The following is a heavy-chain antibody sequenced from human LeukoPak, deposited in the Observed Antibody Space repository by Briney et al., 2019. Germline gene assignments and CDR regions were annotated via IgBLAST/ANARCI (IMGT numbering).Heavy chain of an antibody. CDR3: ARWGGYCSSTSCYTGFDY. D-gene: IGHD2-2*02. Sequence: ASVKVSCKASGYTFTGYYMHWVRQAPGQGLEWMGWINPNSGGTNYAQKFQGRVTMTRDTSISTAYMELSRLRSDDTAVHYCARWGGYCSSTSCYTGFDYWGQGTLVTVSS. V-gene: IGHV1-2*02. CDR2: INPNSGGT. CDR1: GYTFTGYY. J-gene: IGHJ4*02.